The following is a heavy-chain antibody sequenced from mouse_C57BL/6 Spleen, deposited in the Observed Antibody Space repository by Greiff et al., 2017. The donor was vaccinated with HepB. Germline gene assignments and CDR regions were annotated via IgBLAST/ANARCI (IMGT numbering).Heavy chain of an antibody. CDR3: ARNGMVTTRAWFAY. V-gene: IGHV2-2*01. Sequence: AQLQQSGPGLVQPSQSLSITCTVSGFSLTSYGVHWVRQSPGKGLEWLGVIWSGGSTDYNAAFISRLSISKDNSKSQVFFKMNSLQADDTAIYYCARNGMVTTRAWFAYWGQGTLVTVSA. CDR1: GFSLTSYG. CDR2: IWSGGST. D-gene: IGHD2-2*01. J-gene: IGHJ3*01.